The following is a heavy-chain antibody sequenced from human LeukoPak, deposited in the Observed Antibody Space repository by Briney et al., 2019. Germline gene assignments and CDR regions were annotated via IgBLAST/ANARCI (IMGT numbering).Heavy chain of an antibody. CDR3: ARGGEKWLRSTKSDY. V-gene: IGHV3-9*01. J-gene: IGHJ4*02. D-gene: IGHD5-12*01. CDR1: GFTFDDYA. Sequence: GGSLRLSCAASGFTFDDYAMHWVRQAPGKGLEWVSGISWNSGSIGYADSVKGRFTISRDNAKNSLYLQMNSLRAEDTAVYYCARGGEKWLRSTKSDYWGQGTLVTVSS. CDR2: ISWNSGSI.